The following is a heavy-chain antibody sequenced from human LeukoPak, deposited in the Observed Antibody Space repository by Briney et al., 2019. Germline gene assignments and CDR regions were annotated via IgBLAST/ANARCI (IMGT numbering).Heavy chain of an antibody. Sequence: GGSLRLSCAASGFTVSSNYMSWVRQAPGKGLEWVAVISYDGSNKYYADSVKGRFTISRDNSKNTLYLQMNSLRAEDTAVYYCARGLGGADYWGQGTLVTVSS. V-gene: IGHV3-30-3*01. D-gene: IGHD2-21*01. CDR2: ISYDGSNK. J-gene: IGHJ4*02. CDR1: GFTVSSNY. CDR3: ARGLGGADY.